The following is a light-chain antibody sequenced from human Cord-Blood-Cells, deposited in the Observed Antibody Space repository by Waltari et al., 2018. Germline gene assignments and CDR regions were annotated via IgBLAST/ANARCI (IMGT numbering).Light chain of an antibody. Sequence: SYELTQPPSVSVSPGQTXXXTXSXDKLXDKYACWYQQKPGQSPVLVIYQDSKRPSGIPERFSGSNSGNTATLTISGTQAMDEADYYCQAWDSSTYVFGTGTKVTVL. CDR3: QAWDSSTYV. V-gene: IGLV3-1*01. CDR2: QDS. CDR1: KLXDKY. J-gene: IGLJ1*01.